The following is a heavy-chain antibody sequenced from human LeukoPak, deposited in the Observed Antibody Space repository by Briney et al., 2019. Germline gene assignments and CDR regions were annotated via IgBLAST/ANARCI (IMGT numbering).Heavy chain of an antibody. Sequence: GGSLRLSCAASGFTFSNAWMSWVRQAPGKGLEWVGRIKSKTDGGTTDYAAPVKGRFTISRDDSKNTLYLQMNSLKTEDTAVYYCTRVGFGEPDAFDIWGQGTMVTVSS. CDR1: GFTFSNAW. J-gene: IGHJ3*02. CDR2: IKSKTDGGTT. CDR3: TRVGFGEPDAFDI. V-gene: IGHV3-15*01. D-gene: IGHD3-10*01.